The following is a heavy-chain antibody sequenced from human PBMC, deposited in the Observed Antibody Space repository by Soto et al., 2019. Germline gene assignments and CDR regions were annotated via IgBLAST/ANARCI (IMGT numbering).Heavy chain of an antibody. D-gene: IGHD2-21*01. CDR1: NGSIISNNYY. CDR3: ASNLGARTRVITWYMDV. Sequence: QLQLQESGPGLVKPSETLSLTCTISNGSIISNNYYWGWIRQPPGKGLEWIGSIYYSGRTFQNPSLKRRVTTSVDTSKNHFSLDLSSVTAADTAVYYCASNLGARTRVITWYMDVWSKGTTVTVSS. V-gene: IGHV4-39*02. CDR2: IYYSGRT. J-gene: IGHJ6*03.